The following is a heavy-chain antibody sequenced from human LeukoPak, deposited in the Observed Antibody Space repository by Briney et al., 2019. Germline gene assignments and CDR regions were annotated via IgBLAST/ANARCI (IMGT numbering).Heavy chain of an antibody. J-gene: IGHJ5*02. D-gene: IGHD2-2*02. V-gene: IGHV4-59*01. Sequence: PSETLSLTCTVSGGSHSNSYCNWIRQPPGRGLEGIGYIYYSGTTNYIPSLKSRVTISLDTSRNQFSLMMNYVTAADTAVYYCARGYCSGTDCYRSWFDPWGQGTLVTVSS. CDR3: ARGYCSGTDCYRSWFDP. CDR1: GGSHSNSY. CDR2: IYYSGTT.